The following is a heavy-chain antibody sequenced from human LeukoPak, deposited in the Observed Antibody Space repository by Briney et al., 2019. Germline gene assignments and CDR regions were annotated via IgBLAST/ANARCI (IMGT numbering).Heavy chain of an antibody. V-gene: IGHV4-34*01. D-gene: IGHD6-13*01. CDR3: ARDESSSWYMDV. CDR2: INHSGST. J-gene: IGHJ6*03. CDR1: GGSFSGYY. Sequence: SATLSLTCAVYGGSFSGYYWSWIRQPPGKGLEWIGEINHSGSTNYNPSLKSRVTISVDTSKNQFSLKLSSVTAADTAVYYCARDESSSWYMDVWGKGTTVTVSS.